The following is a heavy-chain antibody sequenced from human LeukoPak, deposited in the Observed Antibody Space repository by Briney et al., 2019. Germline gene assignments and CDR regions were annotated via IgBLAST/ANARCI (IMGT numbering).Heavy chain of an antibody. CDR1: GGTFSSYA. Sequence: ASVKVSCKASGGTFSSYAISWVRQAPGQGLEWMGGIIPIFGTANYAQKFQGRVTMTRDTSISTAYMELSRLRSDDTAVYYCASGYCSSTSCYGCYYYYMDVWGKGTTVTVSS. CDR2: IIPIFGTA. D-gene: IGHD2-2*01. J-gene: IGHJ6*03. CDR3: ASGYCSSTSCYGCYYYYMDV. V-gene: IGHV1-69*05.